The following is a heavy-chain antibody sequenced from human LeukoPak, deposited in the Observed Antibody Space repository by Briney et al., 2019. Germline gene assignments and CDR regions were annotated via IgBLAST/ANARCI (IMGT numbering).Heavy chain of an antibody. Sequence: SETLSLTCTVSGGSISSYFWNWIRQPPGKGLEWIAYIDYSGSTSYNPSLKSGVTISVDSIKNQFSLRLTSVTAADTAVYYCARGRDRDGFFAYYDSWGQGTLVTVSS. J-gene: IGHJ4*02. CDR1: GGSISSYF. D-gene: IGHD5-24*01. V-gene: IGHV4-59*01. CDR2: IDYSGST. CDR3: ARGRDRDGFFAYYDS.